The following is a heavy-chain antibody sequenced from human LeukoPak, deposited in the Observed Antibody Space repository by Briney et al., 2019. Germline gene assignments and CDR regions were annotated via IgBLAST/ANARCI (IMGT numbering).Heavy chain of an antibody. CDR2: ISSSSSYI. D-gene: IGHD6-6*01. Sequence: GGSLRLSCAASGFTFSSYSVNWVRQAPGKGLEWVSSISSSSSYIYYADSVKGRFTISRDNAKNSLCLQMNSLRAEDTAVYYCARGRQLAGPAPWGQGTLVTVSS. CDR3: ARGRQLAGPAP. CDR1: GFTFSSYS. V-gene: IGHV3-21*01. J-gene: IGHJ5*02.